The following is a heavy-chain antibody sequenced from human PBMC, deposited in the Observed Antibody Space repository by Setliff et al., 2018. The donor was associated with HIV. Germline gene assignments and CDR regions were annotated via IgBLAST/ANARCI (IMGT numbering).Heavy chain of an antibody. V-gene: IGHV3-7*01. D-gene: IGHD1-26*01. CDR2: MRPDGSGK. J-gene: IGHJ4*02. CDR3: VTFIVYGAGPDC. Sequence: GGSLRLSCAASGFTFSSHWMGWVRQAAGKGLEWVADMRPDGSGKYYLASVKDRFTITRDNAKNSVDLQMNSLRVEDTAVYYCVTFIVYGAGPDCWGQGTLVTVSS. CDR1: GFTFSSHW.